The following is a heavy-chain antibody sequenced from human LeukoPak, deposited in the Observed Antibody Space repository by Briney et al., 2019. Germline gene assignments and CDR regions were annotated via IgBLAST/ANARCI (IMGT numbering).Heavy chain of an antibody. J-gene: IGHJ4*02. CDR2: IKSDGSST. D-gene: IGHD1-26*01. CDR1: GFTFSRYW. CDR3: VRDNRSYNFDY. V-gene: IGHV3-74*01. Sequence: SGGSLRLSCAASGFTFSRYWMHWVRQAPGKRLVWVSCIKSDGSSTSIADSAKGRFTISRDNAKNTEYLQMNSLRAEDTAVYYCVRDNRSYNFDYWGQGTLVTVSS.